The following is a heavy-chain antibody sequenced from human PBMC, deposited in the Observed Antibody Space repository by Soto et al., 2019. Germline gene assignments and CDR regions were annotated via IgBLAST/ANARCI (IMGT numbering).Heavy chain of an antibody. V-gene: IGHV3-48*03. J-gene: IGHJ3*02. D-gene: IGHD3-22*01. CDR1: GFTFSSYE. CDR2: IRSSGSTL. Sequence: GGSLRLSCAASGFTFSSYEMNWVRQAPGKGLEWVSDIRSSGSTLYYADSVKCRINISRDIAKNSLYLQMNSLRAEDTAVYYCARDVSDSSGYDAFDIWGQGTMVTVS. CDR3: ARDVSDSSGYDAFDI.